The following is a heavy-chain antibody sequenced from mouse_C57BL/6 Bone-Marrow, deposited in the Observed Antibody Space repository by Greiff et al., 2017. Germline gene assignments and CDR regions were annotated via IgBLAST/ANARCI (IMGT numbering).Heavy chain of an antibody. CDR3: TTAYGNYAMDY. J-gene: IGHJ4*01. CDR2: IVPENGDT. V-gene: IGHV14-4*01. D-gene: IGHD2-1*01. CDR1: GFNIKDDY. Sequence: VQLQQSGAELVRPGASVKLSCTASGFNIKDDYMHWVKPRPEQGLEWIGWIVPENGDTEYASKFQGKATITADTSSNTAYRQLSSLTSEDTAVYYCTTAYGNYAMDYWGQGTSVTVSS.